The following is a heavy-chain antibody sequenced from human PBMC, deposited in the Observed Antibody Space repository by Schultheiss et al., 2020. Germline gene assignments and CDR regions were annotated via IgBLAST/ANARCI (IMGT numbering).Heavy chain of an antibody. CDR2: ISGSGGST. D-gene: IGHD3-22*01. CDR1: GFTFSSYA. J-gene: IGHJ4*02. Sequence: GGSLRLSCAASGFTFSSYAMSWVRQAPGKGLEWVSAISGSGGSTYYADSVKGRFTISRDNSKNTLYLQMYSLRAEDTAVYYCAKETYDSSGVFPDYWGQGTLVTVSS. CDR3: AKETYDSSGVFPDY. V-gene: IGHV3-23*01.